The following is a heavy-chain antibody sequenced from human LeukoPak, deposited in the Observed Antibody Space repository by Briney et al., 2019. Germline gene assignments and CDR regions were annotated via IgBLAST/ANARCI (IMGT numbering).Heavy chain of an antibody. Sequence: GRSLRLSCAASGFTFSSYAMHWVRQAPGKGLEWVAVISYDGSNKYYADSVKGRFTIPRDNSKNTLYLQMNSLRAEDTAVYYCARGGFGVGATFLFDYYYYGMDVWGQGTTVTVSS. V-gene: IGHV3-30-3*01. CDR3: ARGGFGVGATFLFDYYYYGMDV. J-gene: IGHJ6*02. CDR2: ISYDGSNK. D-gene: IGHD1-26*01. CDR1: GFTFSSYA.